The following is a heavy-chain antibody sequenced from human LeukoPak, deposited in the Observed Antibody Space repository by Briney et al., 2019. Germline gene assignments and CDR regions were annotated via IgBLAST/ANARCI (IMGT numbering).Heavy chain of an antibody. J-gene: IGHJ4*02. V-gene: IGHV3-30-3*01. CDR1: GFTFSSYA. CDR2: ISYDGSNK. D-gene: IGHD6-19*01. Sequence: GGSLGLSCAASGFTFSSYAMHWVRQVPGKGLEWVAIISYDGSNKYYADSVKGRFTISRDNSKNTLYLQMNSLRAEDTAVYYCARDRKGPGIAVAGFDYWGQGTLVTVSS. CDR3: ARDRKGPGIAVAGFDY.